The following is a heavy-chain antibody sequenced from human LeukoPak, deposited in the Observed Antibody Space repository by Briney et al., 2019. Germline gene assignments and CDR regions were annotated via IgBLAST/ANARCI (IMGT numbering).Heavy chain of an antibody. D-gene: IGHD1-26*01. CDR1: GYTFTSYG. CDR3: ARMELPYYFDY. Sequence: GPVKVSCKASGYTFTSYGISWVRQAPGQGLEWMGWISAYNGNTNYAQKLQGRVTMTTDTSTSTAYMELRSLRSDDTAVYYCARMELPYYFDYWGQGTLVTVSS. J-gene: IGHJ4*02. CDR2: ISAYNGNT. V-gene: IGHV1-18*01.